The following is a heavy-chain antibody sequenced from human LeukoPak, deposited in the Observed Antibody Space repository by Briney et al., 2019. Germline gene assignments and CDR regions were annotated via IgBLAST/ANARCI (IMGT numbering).Heavy chain of an antibody. Sequence: SETLSLTCAVSGGSISSSNWWSWVRQPPGKGLEWIGEIYHSGSTNYNPSLKSRVTISVDKSKNQFSLKLGSVTAADTAVYYCARGSSGWYRGYYMDVWGKGTTVTVSS. D-gene: IGHD6-19*01. CDR2: IYHSGST. J-gene: IGHJ6*03. CDR3: ARGSSGWYRGYYMDV. CDR1: GGSISSSNW. V-gene: IGHV4-4*02.